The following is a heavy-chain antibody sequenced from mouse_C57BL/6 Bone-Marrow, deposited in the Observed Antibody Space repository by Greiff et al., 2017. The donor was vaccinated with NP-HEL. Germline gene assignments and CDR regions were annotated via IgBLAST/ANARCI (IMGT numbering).Heavy chain of an antibody. D-gene: IGHD1-1*01. Sequence: EVQVVESGGDLVKPGGSLKLSCAASGFTFSSYGMSWVRQTPDKRLEWVATISSGGSYTYYPDSVKGRFTISRDNAKNTLYLQMSSLKSEDTAMYYCARFITTVVARYFDYWGQGTTLTVSS. CDR1: GFTFSSYG. CDR3: ARFITTVVARYFDY. J-gene: IGHJ2*01. V-gene: IGHV5-6*01. CDR2: ISSGGSYT.